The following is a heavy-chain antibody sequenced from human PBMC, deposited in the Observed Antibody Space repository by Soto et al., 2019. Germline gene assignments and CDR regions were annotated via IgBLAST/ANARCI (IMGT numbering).Heavy chain of an antibody. D-gene: IGHD5-12*01. CDR3: ARDQRYSGYDPDYYYYYVMDV. CDR2: INPNSGGT. V-gene: IGHV1-2*04. J-gene: IGHJ6*02. Sequence: ASVKVSCKASGYAFTGYYMHWVRQAPGQGLEWMGWINPNSGGTNYAQKFQGWVTMTRDTSISTAYMELSRLRSDDTAVYYCARDQRYSGYDPDYYYYYVMDVWGQGTTVTVSS. CDR1: GYAFTGYY.